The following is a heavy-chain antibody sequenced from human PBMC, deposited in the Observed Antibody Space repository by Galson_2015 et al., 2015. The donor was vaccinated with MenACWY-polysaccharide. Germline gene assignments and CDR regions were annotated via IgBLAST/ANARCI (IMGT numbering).Heavy chain of an antibody. D-gene: IGHD1-26*01. J-gene: IGHJ4*02. V-gene: IGHV3-11*01. CDR2: ISSSGTTI. CDR3: ARVRGSYSVDY. CDR1: GFTFSDYY. Sequence: SLRLSCAASGFTFSDYYMSCIRQAPGRGLEWVSHISSSGTTIYYADSVKGRFTISRDNDRNSLSLQMNSLRAEDTAVYYCARVRGSYSVDYWGQGTLVTVSS.